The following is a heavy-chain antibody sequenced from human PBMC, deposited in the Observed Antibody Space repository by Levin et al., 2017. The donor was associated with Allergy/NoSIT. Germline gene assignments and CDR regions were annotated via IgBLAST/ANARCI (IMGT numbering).Heavy chain of an antibody. D-gene: IGHD3-22*01. Sequence: LAGGSLRLSCAASGFTFSSYWMHWVRQAPGKGLVWVSRINSDGSSTSYADSVKGRFTISRDNAKNTLYLQMNSLRAEDTAVYYCAREKRYYDSSGYFNDAFDIWGQGTMVTVSS. V-gene: IGHV3-74*01. CDR1: GFTFSSYW. J-gene: IGHJ3*02. CDR2: INSDGSST. CDR3: AREKRYYDSSGYFNDAFDI.